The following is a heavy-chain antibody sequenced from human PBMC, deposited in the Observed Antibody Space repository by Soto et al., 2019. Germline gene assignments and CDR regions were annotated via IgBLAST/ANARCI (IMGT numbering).Heavy chain of an antibody. D-gene: IGHD2-15*01. J-gene: IGHJ5*02. CDR1: GYTFTSHG. CDR3: TREAAGIAATGRWFDP. CDR2: ITPYNGNT. V-gene: IGHV1-18*01. Sequence: QVQLVQSGGEVKKPGASVKVSCKVSGYTFTSHGISWVRQAPGQGLEWMGWITPYNGNTNYAQKLQGRVTMTTDTSTNTADMERRNLRSDDTAVYYCTREAAGIAATGRWFDPWGQGTLVTVSS.